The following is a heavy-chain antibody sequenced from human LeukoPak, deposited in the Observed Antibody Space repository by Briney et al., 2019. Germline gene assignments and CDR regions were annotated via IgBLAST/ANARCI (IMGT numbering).Heavy chain of an antibody. CDR2: INPNSGGT. Sequence: ASVKVSCKASGYTFTGYYMHWVRQAPGQGLEWMGWINPNSGGTNYAQKFQGRVTMTRDTSISTAYMELSRLRSDDTAAYYCAREQHLDIVVVPAANQPLDYWGQGTLVTVSS. D-gene: IGHD2-2*01. CDR3: AREQHLDIVVVPAANQPLDY. V-gene: IGHV1-2*02. CDR1: GYTFTGYY. J-gene: IGHJ4*02.